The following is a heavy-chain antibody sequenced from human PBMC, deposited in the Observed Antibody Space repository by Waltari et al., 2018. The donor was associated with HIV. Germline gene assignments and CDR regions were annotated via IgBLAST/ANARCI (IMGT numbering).Heavy chain of an antibody. CDR2: IYYSGST. CDR3: ARDCAPYYDSSGCDAFDI. CDR1: GGSISSYY. Sequence: QVQLQESGPGLVKPSETLSLTCTVSGGSISSYYWSWIRQPPGKGLEWIGYIYYSGSTNYNPSLKSRVTISVDTSKNQFSLKLSSVTAADTAVYYCARDCAPYYDSSGCDAFDIWGQGTMVTVSS. J-gene: IGHJ3*02. D-gene: IGHD3-22*01. V-gene: IGHV4-59*01.